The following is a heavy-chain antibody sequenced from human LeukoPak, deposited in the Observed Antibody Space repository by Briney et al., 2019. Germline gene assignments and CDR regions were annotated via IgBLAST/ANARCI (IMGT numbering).Heavy chain of an antibody. V-gene: IGHV3-7*03. Sequence: TGGSLRLSCAASGFTFRKYWMAWVRQAPGRGLEWVATIAANGNDKDYEDALQGRFTISRGNTRNSLSLRIDSLRAEDTAQYYCAREVFFQFDNWGQGALVTVSS. J-gene: IGHJ4*02. CDR3: AREVFFQFDN. CDR1: GFTFRKYW. CDR2: IAANGNDK.